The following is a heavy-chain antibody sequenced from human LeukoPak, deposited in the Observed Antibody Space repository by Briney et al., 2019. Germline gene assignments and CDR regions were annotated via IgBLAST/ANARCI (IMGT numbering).Heavy chain of an antibody. V-gene: IGHV1-69*04. Sequence: VASVKVSCKASGGTFSSYAISWVRQAPGQGLEWMGRIIPILGIANYAQKFQGRVTITADKSTSTAYMELRSLRSDDTAVYYCAREEGAAAGILAQNWFDPWGQGTLVTVSS. J-gene: IGHJ5*02. D-gene: IGHD6-13*01. CDR3: AREEGAAAGILAQNWFDP. CDR2: IIPILGIA. CDR1: GGTFSSYA.